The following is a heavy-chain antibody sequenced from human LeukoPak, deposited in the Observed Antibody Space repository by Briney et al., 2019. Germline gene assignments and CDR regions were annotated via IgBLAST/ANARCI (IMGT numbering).Heavy chain of an antibody. D-gene: IGHD1-1*01. CDR1: GYTFTSYG. J-gene: IGHJ4*02. CDR2: IGAYNGNT. V-gene: IGHV1-18*01. Sequence: ASVKVSCKASGYTFTSYGISWVRQAPGQGLGWMGWIGAYNGNTNYAQKLQGRVTMTTDTSTSTAYMELRSLRSDDTAVYYCARSRTTGTSDYWGQGTLVTVSS. CDR3: ARSRTTGTSDY.